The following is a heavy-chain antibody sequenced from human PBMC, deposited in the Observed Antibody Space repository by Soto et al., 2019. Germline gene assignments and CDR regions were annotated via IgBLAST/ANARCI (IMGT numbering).Heavy chain of an antibody. V-gene: IGHV4-30-2*01. Sequence: QLQLQESGSGLVKPSQTLSLTCAVSGGSISSGGYSWSWIRQPPGKGLEWIGYIYHSGSTYYNPSLKRRVTISVVRSKNQFSLKLSSVTAADTAVYYWAAGGGLPRYYWGQGTLVTVSS. J-gene: IGHJ4*02. CDR1: GGSISSGGYS. D-gene: IGHD1-26*01. CDR3: AAGGGLPRYY. CDR2: IYHSGST.